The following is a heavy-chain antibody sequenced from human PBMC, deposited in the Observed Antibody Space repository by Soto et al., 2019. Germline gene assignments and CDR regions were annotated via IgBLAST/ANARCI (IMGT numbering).Heavy chain of an antibody. J-gene: IGHJ3*01. CDR3: ARRYYDIWSGSRGDLGSSRIAL. D-gene: IGHD3-3*01. V-gene: IGHV4-34*01. CDR2: INHSGST. Sequence: SETLSLTCSVCGGSFSDYYWCRLRQPTGKGLEWIGEINHSGSTNYNPSLKSRVTISVDTSKNQFSLKLSSVTAADTAVYYCARRYYDIWSGSRGDLGSSRIALWGYRTMV. CDR1: GGSFSDYY.